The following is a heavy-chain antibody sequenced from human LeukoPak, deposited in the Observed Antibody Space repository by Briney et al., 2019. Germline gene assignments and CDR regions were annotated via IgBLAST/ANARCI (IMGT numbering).Heavy chain of an antibody. CDR3: AKDITAGGSGSSAFDI. Sequence: GGSLRLSCAASGFTFDDYAMHWVRHAPGKGLEWVSGISWNSGSIGYADSVKGRFTISRDNAKNSLYLRMNSLRAEDAALYYCAKDITAGGSGSSAFDIWGQGTMVTVSS. V-gene: IGHV3-9*01. CDR1: GFTFDDYA. D-gene: IGHD3-10*01. J-gene: IGHJ3*02. CDR2: ISWNSGSI.